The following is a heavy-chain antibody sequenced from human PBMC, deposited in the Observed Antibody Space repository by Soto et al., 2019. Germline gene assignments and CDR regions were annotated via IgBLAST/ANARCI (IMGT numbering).Heavy chain of an antibody. J-gene: IGHJ4*02. V-gene: IGHV3-74*01. CDR1: GFTFRNSW. CDR2: INSDGTIT. CDR3: TNWNYVDY. Sequence: EVRLVESGGGLVQPGGSLRLSCAASGFTFRNSWMHWVRQPPGKGPVWVARINSDGTITNYADSVKGRFTISRDNAKDTLYLQMNSLGAEDTAVYYCTNWNYVDYWGQGTLVTVSS. D-gene: IGHD1-1*01.